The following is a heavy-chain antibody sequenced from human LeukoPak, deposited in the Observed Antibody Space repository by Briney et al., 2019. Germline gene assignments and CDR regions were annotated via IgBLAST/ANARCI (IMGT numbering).Heavy chain of an antibody. J-gene: IGHJ6*02. CDR2: IYYSGST. V-gene: IGHV4-59*02. CDR3: ARDNWNYGSSMDV. Sequence: SETLSLTCTVSGGSVSSYYWSWIRQPPGKGLEWIGYIYYSGSTNYNPSLKSRVTISVDTSKNQFSLKLSSVTAADTAVYYCARDNWNYGSSMDVWGQGTTVTVSS. D-gene: IGHD1-7*01. CDR1: GGSVSSYY.